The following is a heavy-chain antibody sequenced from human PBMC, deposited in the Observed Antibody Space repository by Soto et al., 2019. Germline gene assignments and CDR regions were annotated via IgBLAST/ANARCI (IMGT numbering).Heavy chain of an antibody. V-gene: IGHV1-8*01. D-gene: IGHD1-26*01. J-gene: IGHJ6*02. CDR2: MNPNTGKT. CDR3: ASGRIVGGTTDV. CDR1: GYIFTSYD. Sequence: QVQLLQSGAEVKKPGASVKVSCKASGYIFTSYDINWVRQATGQGLEWMGWMNPNTGKTGYAQKFQGRVTMTGNISITTAYMELYSLRSEDTAVYYCASGRIVGGTTDVWAQGTTVTVSS.